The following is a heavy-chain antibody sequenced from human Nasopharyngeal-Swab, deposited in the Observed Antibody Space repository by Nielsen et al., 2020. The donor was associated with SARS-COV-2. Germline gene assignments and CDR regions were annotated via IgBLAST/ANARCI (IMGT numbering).Heavy chain of an antibody. D-gene: IGHD3-3*01. CDR2: ISGSGGST. CDR1: GFTFSSYA. Sequence: GGSLRLSCAASGFTFSSYAMSWVRQAPGKGLEWVSAISGSGGSTYYADSMKGRFTISRDNSKNTLYLQMNSLRAEDTAVYYCAKNPTSGERITIFGVVILTDNWFDPWGQGTLVTVSS. J-gene: IGHJ5*02. V-gene: IGHV3-23*01. CDR3: AKNPTSGERITIFGVVILTDNWFDP.